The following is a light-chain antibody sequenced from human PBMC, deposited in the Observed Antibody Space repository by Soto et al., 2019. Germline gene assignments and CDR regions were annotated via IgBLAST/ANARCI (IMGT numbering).Light chain of an antibody. Sequence: QSVLTQPRSVSGSPGQSVTISCTGTSSDVGSYNYVSWYQQHPGKAPKLMIYDVSKRPSGVPDRFSGSKSGNAASLTISGLQEQDDDDYYCCSYSGSDTHYVFGSGTQLTVL. J-gene: IGLJ1*01. V-gene: IGLV2-11*01. CDR2: DVS. CDR1: SSDVGSYNY. CDR3: CSYSGSDTHYV.